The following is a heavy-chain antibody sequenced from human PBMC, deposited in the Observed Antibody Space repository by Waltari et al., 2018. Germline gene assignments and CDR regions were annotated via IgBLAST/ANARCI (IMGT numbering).Heavy chain of an antibody. CDR3: ARLGYCSSGLCYTLDY. V-gene: IGHV5-51*01. CDR1: GYSFTSSW. D-gene: IGHD2-8*01. J-gene: IGHJ4*02. CDR2: IYPGDSDT. Sequence: EVQLVQSGAEVKKPGESLKISCKGSGYSFTSSWIGWVRQMPGKGLEWMGLIYPGDSDTRYSPSFQGPVTISADKSISTAYLQWSSLKAADTAMYYCARLGYCSSGLCYTLDYWGQGALVTVSS.